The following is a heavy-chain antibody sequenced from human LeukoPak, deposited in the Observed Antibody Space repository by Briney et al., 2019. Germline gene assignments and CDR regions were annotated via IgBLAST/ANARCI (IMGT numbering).Heavy chain of an antibody. V-gene: IGHV3-74*01. CDR3: VLDLFSSFAFDI. D-gene: IGHD3/OR15-3a*01. CDR1: GFPFSRYW. CDR2: INSDGSST. J-gene: IGHJ3*02. Sequence: GGPLRLSCAASGFPFSRYWMHWVRKAPGKALLWVSRINSDGSSTYYADSVKGRFTTSRDNAKNALHLQMNSLTAEDTAVYYCVLDLFSSFAFDIWGQGTMVTVSS.